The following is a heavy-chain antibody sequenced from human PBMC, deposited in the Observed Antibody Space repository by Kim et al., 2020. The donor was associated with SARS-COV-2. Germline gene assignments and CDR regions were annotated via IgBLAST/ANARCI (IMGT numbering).Heavy chain of an antibody. Sequence: ADSVKGRFTISRDNAKNTLYLQMNSLRAEDTAVYYCAREGGSYSGGLVGYWGQGTLVTVSS. V-gene: IGHV3-74*01. CDR3: AREGGSYSGGLVGY. D-gene: IGHD1-26*01. J-gene: IGHJ4*02.